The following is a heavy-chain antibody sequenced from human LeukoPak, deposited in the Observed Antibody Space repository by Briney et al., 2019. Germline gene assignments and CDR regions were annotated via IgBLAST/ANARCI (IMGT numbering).Heavy chain of an antibody. CDR3: VKDRGGYVKYKTFES. CDR2: ISSSGSTI. Sequence: PGGSLRLSCAASGFTFSSYEMNWVRQAPGKGLEWVSYISSSGSTIYYADSVKGRFTISKDIPKNSLYLQMNSLRTEDTAVYFCVKDRGGYVKYKTFESWGQGTLVTVSS. J-gene: IGHJ4*02. D-gene: IGHD5-12*01. V-gene: IGHV3-48*03. CDR1: GFTFSSYE.